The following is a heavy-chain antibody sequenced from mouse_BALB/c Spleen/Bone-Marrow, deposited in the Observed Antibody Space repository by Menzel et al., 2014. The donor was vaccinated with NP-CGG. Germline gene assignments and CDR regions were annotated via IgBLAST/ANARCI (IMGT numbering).Heavy chain of an antibody. Sequence: LVKTGASVKISCKASGYSFTGYYMHWAKQSHGKSLEWIGYISCYNGATSYNQKFKGKATFTVDTSSSTAYMQFNSLTSEDSAVYYCATGSSYWYFDVWGAGTTVTVSS. CDR3: ATGSSYWYFDV. D-gene: IGHD1-1*01. J-gene: IGHJ1*01. CDR2: ISCYNGAT. V-gene: IGHV1S34*01. CDR1: GYSFTGYY.